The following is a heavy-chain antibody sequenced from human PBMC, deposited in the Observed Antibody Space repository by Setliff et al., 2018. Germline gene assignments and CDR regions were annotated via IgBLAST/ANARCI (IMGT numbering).Heavy chain of an antibody. CDR1: GGAFSSYG. J-gene: IGHJ6*02. CDR3: ARDWALIRYFDLTLDV. CDR2: IIPMYGTA. V-gene: IGHV1-69*05. Sequence: SVKVSCKASGGAFSSYGISWVRQAPGQGLEWMGGIIPMYGTANYAQKFQGRVTLTTDDSTSTAYMELSSLRSEDTAVYYCARDWALIRYFDLTLDVWGQGTTVTVAS. D-gene: IGHD3-9*01.